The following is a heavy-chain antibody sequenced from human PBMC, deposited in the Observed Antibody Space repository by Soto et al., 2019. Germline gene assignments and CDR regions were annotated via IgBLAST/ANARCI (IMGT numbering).Heavy chain of an antibody. CDR2: IYYSGST. J-gene: IGHJ4*02. CDR3: ARRYGGNLDY. CDR1: GGTISSYY. D-gene: IGHD1-26*01. V-gene: IGHV4-59*08. Sequence: SRTCTVSGGTISSYYWCWIRQPPGKGLEWIGYIYYSGSTNYNPSLKSRVTISVDTSKNQFSLKLSSVTAADTAVYYCARRYGGNLDYWGQGTLVPVSS.